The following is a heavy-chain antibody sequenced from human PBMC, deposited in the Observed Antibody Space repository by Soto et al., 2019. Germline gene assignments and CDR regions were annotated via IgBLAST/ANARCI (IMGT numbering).Heavy chain of an antibody. Sequence: EVQLVESGGGLVQPGGSLRLSCSASGFTFSSYAMHWVRQAPGKGLEYVSAISSNGGSTYYADSVKGRFTISRDNSKNTLYLRMSSWRAEDTAVYYCVEGHGGYSGYVFDYWGQGTVVTVSP. CDR3: VEGHGGYSGYVFDY. CDR1: GFTFSSYA. J-gene: IGHJ4*02. CDR2: ISSNGGST. D-gene: IGHD5-12*01. V-gene: IGHV3-64D*06.